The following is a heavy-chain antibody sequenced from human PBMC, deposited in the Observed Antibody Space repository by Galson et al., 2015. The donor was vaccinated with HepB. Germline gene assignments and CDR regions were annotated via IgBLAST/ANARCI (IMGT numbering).Heavy chain of an antibody. J-gene: IGHJ6*02. CDR3: AKDMGRSPGWVYYYGMDV. Sequence: SLRLSCAASGFTFDDYTMHWVRQAPGKGLEWVSLISWDGGSTYYADSVKGRFTISRDNSKNSLYLQMNSLRTEDTALYYCAKDMGRSPGWVYYYGMDVWGQGTTVTVSS. V-gene: IGHV3-43*01. CDR1: GFTFDDYT. CDR2: ISWDGGST. D-gene: IGHD3-10*01.